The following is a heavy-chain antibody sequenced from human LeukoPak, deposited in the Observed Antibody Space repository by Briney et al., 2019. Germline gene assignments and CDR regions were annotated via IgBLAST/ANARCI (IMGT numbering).Heavy chain of an antibody. D-gene: IGHD4-23*01. V-gene: IGHV3-30*18. J-gene: IGHJ4*02. CDR1: GLTFSSCG. CDR2: ISYDGSDK. Sequence: PPGGSLRLSCAASGLTFSSCGMQWVRQAPGKGLEWVAVISYDGSDKYYADSVKDRFTVSRDNSKNTVFLEMNSLRIEDTALYFCVKVAPGGVPQHFDSWGQGTLVTVSS. CDR3: VKVAPGGVPQHFDS.